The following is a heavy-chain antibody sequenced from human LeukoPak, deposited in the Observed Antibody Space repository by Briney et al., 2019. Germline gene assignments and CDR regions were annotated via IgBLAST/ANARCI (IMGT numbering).Heavy chain of an antibody. V-gene: IGHV1-69*04. CDR2: IIPILGIA. CDR1: GGTFSNYA. J-gene: IGHJ5*02. D-gene: IGHD2-2*02. Sequence: GASVKVSCKASGGTFSNYAISWVRQAPGQGLEWMGRIIPILGIANYAQKFQGRVTITADKSTSTAYMELSSLRSEDTAVYYCATNIVVVTAAISWFDTWGQGTLVTVSS. CDR3: ATNIVVVTAAISWFDT.